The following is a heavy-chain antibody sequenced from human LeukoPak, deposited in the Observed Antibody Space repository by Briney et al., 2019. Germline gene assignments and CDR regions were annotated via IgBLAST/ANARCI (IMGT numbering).Heavy chain of an antibody. V-gene: IGHV4-39*01. CDR1: GGSISSSSYH. J-gene: IGHJ4*02. CDR3: AVTLNYYDSSGYPD. D-gene: IGHD3-22*01. CDR2: IYFGGST. Sequence: SETLSLTCTVSGGSISSSSYHWGWIRQPPGKKLEWIGSIYFGGSTYYNPSLKSRVTIFVDTSKNQFSLKLSSVTAADTAVYYCAVTLNYYDSSGYPDWGQGTLVTVSS.